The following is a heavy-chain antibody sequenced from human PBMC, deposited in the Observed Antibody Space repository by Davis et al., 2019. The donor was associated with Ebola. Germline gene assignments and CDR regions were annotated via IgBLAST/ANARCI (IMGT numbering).Heavy chain of an antibody. V-gene: IGHV1-69*04. Sequence: SVKVSCKASGGTFSSYAISWVRQAPGQGLEWMGRIIPILGIANYAQKFQGRVTITRDTSASTAYMELSSLRSEDTAVYYCARGARGGMDVWGQGTTVTVSS. CDR1: GGTFSSYA. CDR3: ARGARGGMDV. CDR2: IIPILGIA. J-gene: IGHJ6*02.